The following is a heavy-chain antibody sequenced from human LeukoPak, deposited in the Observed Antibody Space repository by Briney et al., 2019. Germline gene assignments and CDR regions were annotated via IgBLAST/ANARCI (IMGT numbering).Heavy chain of an antibody. Sequence: GGSLRLSCAASGFTFSNYAMNWVRQAPGKGLEWVSAISGSGGNTYYADSVKGRFTISRDNSKNTLYLQMNSLRAEDTAVYYCAKDLGDYDDYWGQGTLVTVSS. D-gene: IGHD4-17*01. CDR2: ISGSGGNT. CDR1: GFTFSNYA. V-gene: IGHV3-23*01. CDR3: AKDLGDYDDY. J-gene: IGHJ4*02.